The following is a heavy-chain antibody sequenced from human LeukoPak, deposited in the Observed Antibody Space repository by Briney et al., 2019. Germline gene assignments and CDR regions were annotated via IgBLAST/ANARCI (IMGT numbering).Heavy chain of an antibody. CDR2: IRSKSYGGTT. Sequence: PGGSLRLSCAASGFTFSIYAMSWVRQAPGKGLEWVGFIRSKSYGGTTEYAASVKGRFTISRDDSKSIAYLQMNSLKTEDTAVYYCTRDSGYTRLGWFDPWGQGTLVTVSS. CDR3: TRDSGYTRLGWFDP. V-gene: IGHV3-49*04. CDR1: GFTFSIYA. D-gene: IGHD5-24*01. J-gene: IGHJ5*02.